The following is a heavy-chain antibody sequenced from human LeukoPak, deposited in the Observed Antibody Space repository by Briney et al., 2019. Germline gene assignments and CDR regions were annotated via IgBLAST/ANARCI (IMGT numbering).Heavy chain of an antibody. D-gene: IGHD6-19*01. V-gene: IGHV3-7*03. CDR2: IKQDGSEK. CDR1: RFTFSDYY. Sequence: GGSLRLSCVDSRFTFSDYYMSWVRQPPGKGLEWVANIKQDGSEKYYVDSVKGRFIISRDNSKNTLYVQMNSLRAEDTAVYYCARGAVYYMDIWGKGTTVTISS. J-gene: IGHJ6*03. CDR3: ARGAVYYMDI.